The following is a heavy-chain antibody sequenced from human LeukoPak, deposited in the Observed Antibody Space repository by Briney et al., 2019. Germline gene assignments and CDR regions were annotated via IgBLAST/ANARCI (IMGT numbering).Heavy chain of an antibody. CDR2: IRSKANNYGT. J-gene: IGHJ4*02. CDR1: GFTFNSYW. V-gene: IGHV3-73*01. Sequence: PGGSLRLFCAASGFTFNSYWMHWVRQASGKGLEWVGRIRSKANNYGTAYAASVEGRFTVSRDDSKNTAYLQMNSLKTEDTAMYYCTSHYGSGGYYQIYWGQGTLVTVSS. CDR3: TSHYGSGGYYQIY. D-gene: IGHD3-10*01.